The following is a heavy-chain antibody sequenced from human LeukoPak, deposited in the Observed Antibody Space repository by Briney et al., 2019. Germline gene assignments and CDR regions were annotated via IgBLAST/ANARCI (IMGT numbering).Heavy chain of an antibody. V-gene: IGHV3-66*02. D-gene: IGHD6-6*01. CDR2: IYSGGST. CDR3: ARDQSFQQLAQDY. Sequence: PGGSLSLSCAASGFTVSSNYMSWVRQAPGKGLEWVSVIYSGGSTYYADSVKGRFTISRDNSKNTLYLQMNSLRAEDTAVYYCARDQSFQQLAQDYWGQGTLVTVSS. J-gene: IGHJ4*02. CDR1: GFTVSSNY.